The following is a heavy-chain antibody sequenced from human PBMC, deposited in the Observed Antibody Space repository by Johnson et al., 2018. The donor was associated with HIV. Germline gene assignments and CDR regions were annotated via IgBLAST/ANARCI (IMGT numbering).Heavy chain of an antibody. CDR1: GFTFSSYA. J-gene: IGHJ3*02. CDR2: ISYDGSNK. Sequence: QVQLVESGGGVVQPGRSLRLSCAASGFTFSSYAMHWVRQAPGKGLEWVAIISYDGSNKYYADSVKGRFTISRDNSKNTLYLQMNSLRAEDTAVYYYTPLGGYTPGSLDIWGQGTLVTVSS. V-gene: IGHV3-30-3*01. CDR3: TPLGGYTPGSLDI. D-gene: IGHD3-16*02.